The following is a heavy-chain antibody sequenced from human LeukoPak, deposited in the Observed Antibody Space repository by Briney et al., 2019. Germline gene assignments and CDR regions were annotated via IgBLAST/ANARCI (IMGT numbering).Heavy chain of an antibody. J-gene: IGHJ6*03. CDR2: ISYDGSNK. CDR3: AKDSSPYQLLSLYMDV. CDR1: GFTFSSYA. D-gene: IGHD2-2*01. Sequence: PGGSLRLSCAASGFTFSSYAMSWVRQAPGKGLEWVAVISYDGSNKYYADSVKGRFTISRDNSKNTLYLQMNSLRAEDTAVYYCAKDSSPYQLLSLYMDVWGKGTTVTVSS. V-gene: IGHV3-30*18.